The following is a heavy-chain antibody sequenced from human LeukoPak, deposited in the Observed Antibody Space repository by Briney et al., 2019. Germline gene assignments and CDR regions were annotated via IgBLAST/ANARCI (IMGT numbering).Heavy chain of an antibody. J-gene: IGHJ4*02. Sequence: SGPTLVNPTQTLTLTCTFSGFSLSTSGVGVGWIRQPPGKALEWLALIYWDDDKSYSPSLKSRLTITKDTSKNQVVLTMTNMDPVDTATYYCAHKPGMATKIRHYFDYWGQGTLVTVSS. V-gene: IGHV2-5*02. D-gene: IGHD5-24*01. CDR3: AHKPGMATKIRHYFDY. CDR2: IYWDDDK. CDR1: GFSLSTSGVG.